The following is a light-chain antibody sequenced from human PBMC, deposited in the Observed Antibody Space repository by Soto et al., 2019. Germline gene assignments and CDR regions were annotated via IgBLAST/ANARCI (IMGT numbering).Light chain of an antibody. CDR1: QSVSTNY. V-gene: IGKV3D-20*01. J-gene: IGKJ1*01. CDR3: QQYGGARWT. Sequence: ELVLTQSPATLSLSPGERATLYCGASQSVSTNYLAWYQQKPGLAPRLLIYDAYSRATGISDRFSGSGSGTDFILTISRLEPEDCAVYYCQQYGGARWTFGQGTKVDIK. CDR2: DAY.